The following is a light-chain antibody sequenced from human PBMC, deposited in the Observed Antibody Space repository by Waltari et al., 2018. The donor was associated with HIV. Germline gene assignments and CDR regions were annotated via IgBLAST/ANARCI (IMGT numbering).Light chain of an antibody. CDR2: EVN. J-gene: IGLJ3*02. Sequence: QSALTQPPSASGSPEQSVPISCTGTRRDIGDYSYVSWYQQHPGKAPKLLIYEVNKRPSGVPDRFSGSKSGDTASLTVSGLQPEGEADYYCTSYGGRDNRVLFGGGTRLTVL. CDR1: RRDIGDYSY. V-gene: IGLV2-8*01. CDR3: TSYGGRDNRVL.